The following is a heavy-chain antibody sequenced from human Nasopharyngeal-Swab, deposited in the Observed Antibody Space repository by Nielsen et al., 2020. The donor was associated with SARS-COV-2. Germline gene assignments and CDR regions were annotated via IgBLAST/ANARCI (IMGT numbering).Heavy chain of an antibody. Sequence: SDTLSLTCTVSNGSITSYYWSWIRQPPGKGLEWIGYIYFSGSTSYNPSLKSRVTMSVDTSKNQFPLNLTSVTAADQAVYYCARVALGSYLRGRGMDVWGQGTTVTVSS. D-gene: IGHD3-16*02. CDR1: NGSITSYY. CDR2: IYFSGST. CDR3: ARVALGSYLRGRGMDV. J-gene: IGHJ6*02. V-gene: IGHV4-59*13.